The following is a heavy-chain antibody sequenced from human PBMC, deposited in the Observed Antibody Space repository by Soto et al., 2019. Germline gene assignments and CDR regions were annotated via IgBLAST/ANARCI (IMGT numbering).Heavy chain of an antibody. CDR3: ARHSGKTDGPYFCT. V-gene: IGHV4-59*08. CDR1: GGSISSYY. CDR2: IYNSGST. D-gene: IGHD3-3*01. Sequence: SETLSLTCTVSGGSISSYYWSWIRQPPGRGPVWIGYIYNSGSTNYNPSLRSRVTISVDMSKNQFSLKLTSVTAADTAVYFCARHSGKTDGPYFCTWGQGTLVTGSS. J-gene: IGHJ5*02.